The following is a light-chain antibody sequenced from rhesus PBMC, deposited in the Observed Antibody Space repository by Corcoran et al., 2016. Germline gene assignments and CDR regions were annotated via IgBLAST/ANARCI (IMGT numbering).Light chain of an antibody. J-gene: IGKJ3*01. V-gene: IGKV1-18*01. CDR2: AAS. CDR1: QGIRSW. CDR3: LQYHSSPFT. Sequence: DIQMTQSPSSLSASVGDKVTITCHSCQGIRSWLSWYQQKSGKAPKLLICAASSLQSGVPSRFSGSGSRTYYSLTISSLQSEDFATYYCLQYHSSPFTFGPGTKLDIK.